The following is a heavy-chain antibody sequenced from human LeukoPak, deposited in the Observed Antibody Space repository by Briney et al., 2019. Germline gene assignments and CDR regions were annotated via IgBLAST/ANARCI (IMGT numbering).Heavy chain of an antibody. CDR3: ARDLARGRSGLDY. CDR2: IYYSGSS. D-gene: IGHD3-3*01. J-gene: IGHJ4*02. V-gene: IGHV4-59*02. CDR1: GGSVSSYY. Sequence: SETLSLTCTVSGGSVSSYYWNWDRQPPGKGLEWIGYIYYSGSSNYNPSLKSRVTISVDTSKNQFSLKLSSVTAADTAMYYCARDLARGRSGLDYWGQGTLVTVSS.